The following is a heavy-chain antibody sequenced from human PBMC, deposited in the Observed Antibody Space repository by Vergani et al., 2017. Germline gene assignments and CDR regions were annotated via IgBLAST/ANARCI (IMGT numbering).Heavy chain of an antibody. Sequence: QVQLVESGGGLVKPGGSLRLSCAASGFTFSDYYMSWIRQAPGKGLEWVSYISSSGSTIYYADSVKGRFTISRDNAKNSLYLQMNSLRAEDTAVYYCARDVGSGWYGRSYYYYYYMDVWGKGTTVTVSS. CDR3: ARDVGSGWYGRSYYYYYYMDV. CDR2: ISSSGSTI. D-gene: IGHD6-19*01. CDR1: GFTFSDYY. V-gene: IGHV3-11*01. J-gene: IGHJ6*03.